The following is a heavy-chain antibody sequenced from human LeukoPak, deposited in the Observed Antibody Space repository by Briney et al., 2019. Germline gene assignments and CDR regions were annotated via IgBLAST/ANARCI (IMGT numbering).Heavy chain of an antibody. J-gene: IGHJ4*02. CDR3: AREVTMVRGVTFDY. V-gene: IGHV4-4*07. CDR2: IYTSGST. Sequence: PSETLSLTCTVSGDSISTYYWSWIRQPPGKGLEWIGRIYTSGSTNYNPSLKSRVTMSVDTSKNQFSLKLSSVTAADTAVYYCAREVTMVRGVTFDYWGQGTLVTVSS. D-gene: IGHD3-10*01. CDR1: GDSISTYY.